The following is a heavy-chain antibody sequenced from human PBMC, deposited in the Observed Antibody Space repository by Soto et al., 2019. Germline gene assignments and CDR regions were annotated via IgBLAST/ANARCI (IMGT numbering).Heavy chain of an antibody. J-gene: IGHJ6*03. CDR3: ARGIVVVAATEVNYYYYMDV. V-gene: IGHV1-69*02. CDR1: GGTFSSYT. Sequence: SVKVSCKASGGTFSSYTISWVRQAPGQGLEWMGRIIPILGIANYAQKFQGRVTITADKSTSTAYMELSSLRSEDTAVYYCARGIVVVAATEVNYYYYMDVWGKGTTVTVSS. CDR2: IIPILGIA. D-gene: IGHD2-15*01.